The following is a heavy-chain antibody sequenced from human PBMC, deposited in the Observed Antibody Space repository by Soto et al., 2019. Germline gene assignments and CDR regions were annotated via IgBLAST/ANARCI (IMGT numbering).Heavy chain of an antibody. Sequence: QMQLKESGPGLVKPSETLSLTCTVSGGSIGSYYWSWIRQSPGKGLHWIGYIYYSGSTSYNPSLNCRVTISVDTSKNQFSLRLASATAADTAVYYCARYTDCTSTSCFADWFDPWGQGTLVTVSS. J-gene: IGHJ5*02. CDR1: GGSIGSYY. CDR3: ARYTDCTSTSCFADWFDP. D-gene: IGHD2-2*01. V-gene: IGHV4-59*01. CDR2: IYYSGST.